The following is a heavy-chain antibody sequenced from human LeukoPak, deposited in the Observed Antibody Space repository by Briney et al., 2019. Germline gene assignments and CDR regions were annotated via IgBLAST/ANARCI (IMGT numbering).Heavy chain of an antibody. V-gene: IGHV4-39*07. D-gene: IGHD6-6*01. CDR3: ARHPVPPRAARPRAAFDI. CDR1: GGSISSSIYY. CDR2: VFYNGAT. Sequence: SETLSLTCIVSGGSISSSIYYWAWVRQPPGKGLEWIGTVFYNGATQYSPSLRSRVTISIDTSTNQFSLKLTSVTAADTALYYCARHPVPPRAARPRAAFDIWGQGTMVTVSS. J-gene: IGHJ3*02.